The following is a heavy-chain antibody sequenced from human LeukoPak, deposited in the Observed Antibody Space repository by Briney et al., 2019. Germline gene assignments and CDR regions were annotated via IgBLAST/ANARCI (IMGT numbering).Heavy chain of an antibody. D-gene: IGHD2-2*01. CDR1: GGSINNYY. CDR3: ARDRDAMANWFDP. J-gene: IGHJ5*02. V-gene: IGHV4-59*01. CDR2: IYYSGST. Sequence: PSETLSLTCTVSGGSINNYYWNWIRQPPGKGLEWIGYIYYSGSTNYKSSLKSRVTISVDTSKNQFSLKLSSVTAADTALYYCARDRDAMANWFDPWGQGTLVTVSS.